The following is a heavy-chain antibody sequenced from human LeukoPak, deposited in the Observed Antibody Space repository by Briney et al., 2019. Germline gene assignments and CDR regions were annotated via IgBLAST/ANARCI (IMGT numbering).Heavy chain of an antibody. CDR1: GGSFSGYY. CDR3: ARFSYGFSLDY. D-gene: IGHD5-18*01. V-gene: IGHV4-34*01. CDR2: IYYSGST. Sequence: SETLSLTCAVYGGSFSGYYWSWIRQPPGKGLEWIGSIYYSGSTYYNPSLKSRVTISVDTSKNQFSLKLSSVTAADTAVYYCARFSYGFSLDYWGQGTLVTVSS. J-gene: IGHJ4*02.